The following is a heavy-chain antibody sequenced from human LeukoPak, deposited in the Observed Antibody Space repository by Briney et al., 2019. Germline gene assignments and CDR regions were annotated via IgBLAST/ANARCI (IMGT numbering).Heavy chain of an antibody. V-gene: IGHV4-59*01. D-gene: IGHD3-9*01. Sequence: SETLSLICTVSGGSISSYYWSWIRQPPGKGLEWIGYIYYSGSTNYNPSLKSRVTISVDTSKNQFSLKLSSVTAADTAVYYCARERYFDWLLKDLGAFDIWGQGTMVTVSS. CDR1: GGSISSYY. CDR3: ARERYFDWLLKDLGAFDI. CDR2: IYYSGST. J-gene: IGHJ3*02.